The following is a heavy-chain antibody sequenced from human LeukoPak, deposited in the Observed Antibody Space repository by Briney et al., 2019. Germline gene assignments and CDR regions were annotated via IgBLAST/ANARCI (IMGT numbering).Heavy chain of an antibody. CDR2: ISSSSSYI. Sequence: GGSLRLSCAASGFTFSSYSMNRVRQAPGKGLEWVSSISSSSSYIYYADSVKGRFTISRDNAKNSLYLQMNSLRAEDTAVYYCARPYCSSTSCYTGIGYWGQGTLVTVSS. CDR1: GFTFSSYS. CDR3: ARPYCSSTSCYTGIGY. J-gene: IGHJ4*02. D-gene: IGHD2-2*02. V-gene: IGHV3-21*01.